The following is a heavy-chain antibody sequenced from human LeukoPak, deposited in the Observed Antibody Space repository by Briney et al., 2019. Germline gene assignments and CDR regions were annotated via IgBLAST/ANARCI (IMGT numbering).Heavy chain of an antibody. J-gene: IGHJ4*02. D-gene: IGHD4-17*01. Sequence: RGESLKISCKGSGYSFTSYWIGWVRQMPGEGLEWMGIIYPGDSDTRYSPSFQGQVTISADKSISTAYLQWSSLKASDTAMYYCARQGHDYGDYFDYWGQGTLVTVSS. CDR1: GYSFTSYW. CDR3: ARQGHDYGDYFDY. V-gene: IGHV5-51*01. CDR2: IYPGDSDT.